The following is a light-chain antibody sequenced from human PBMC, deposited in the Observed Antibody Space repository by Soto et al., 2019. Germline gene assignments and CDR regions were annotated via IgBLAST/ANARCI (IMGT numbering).Light chain of an antibody. CDR1: SGSVSTRYY. Sequence: QAVVTQEPSFSVSPGGTVTLTCGVSSGSVSTRYYPSWYQQTPGQASRTLIYSTSTRSSGVPDRFSGSIVGNKAALTISGAQADDESDYYCVLYMGSGIWVFGGGTQLTVL. V-gene: IGLV8-61*01. CDR2: STS. J-gene: IGLJ3*02. CDR3: VLYMGSGIWV.